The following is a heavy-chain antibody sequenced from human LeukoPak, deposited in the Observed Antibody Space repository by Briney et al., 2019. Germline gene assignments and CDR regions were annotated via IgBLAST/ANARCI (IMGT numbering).Heavy chain of an antibody. CDR3: ARGFCSSTTCYPPNWFDP. V-gene: IGHV1-8*01. CDR1: GYIFTNYD. D-gene: IGHD2-2*01. CDR2: MNPNSGHT. Sequence: ASVKVSCKASGYIFTNYDINWVRQAPGQGLEWMGWMNPNSGHTGYAPNFQGRVTITRNTSIGTAYMELKSLKSEDTAVYYCARGFCSSTTCYPPNWFDPWGQGTLVTVSS. J-gene: IGHJ5*02.